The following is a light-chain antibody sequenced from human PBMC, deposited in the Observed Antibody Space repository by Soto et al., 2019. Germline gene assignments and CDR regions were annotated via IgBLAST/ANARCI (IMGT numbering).Light chain of an antibody. V-gene: IGKV3-11*01. CDR1: QSVSRY. CDR2: DAS. CDR3: QHRSNWPRT. J-gene: IGKJ2*01. Sequence: EIVLTQSPATLSLSPGDTATLSCRASQSVSRYLAWYQQKPGQAPRLLIYDASNRATGIPPRFSGSGSGTDFTLTIGSLEPEDFAVYYCQHRSNWPRTFGQGTKVEIK.